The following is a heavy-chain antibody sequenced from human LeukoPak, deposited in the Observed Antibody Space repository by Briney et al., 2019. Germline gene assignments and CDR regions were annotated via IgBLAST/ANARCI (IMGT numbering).Heavy chain of an antibody. CDR2: ISASGGST. CDR1: GFTFSSYA. Sequence: GGSLRLSCAASGFTFSSYAMSWVRQVPGKGLEWVSAISASGGSTYYAGSVKGRFTISRDNSKNTLYLRMNSLRAEDTAVYYCAKGFYVSGSSNFDYWGQGTLVIVSS. V-gene: IGHV3-23*01. CDR3: AKGFYVSGSSNFDY. D-gene: IGHD3-10*01. J-gene: IGHJ4*02.